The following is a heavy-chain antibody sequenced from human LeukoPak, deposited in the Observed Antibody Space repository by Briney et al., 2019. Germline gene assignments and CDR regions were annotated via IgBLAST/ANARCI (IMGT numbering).Heavy chain of an antibody. CDR2: IYYSGST. J-gene: IGHJ4*02. CDR3: ARGFLVSGFDY. CDR1: GGSISSYY. V-gene: IGHV4-59*01. D-gene: IGHD6-6*01. Sequence: SSETLSLTCTVSGGSISSYYWSWIRQPPGKGLEWIGYIYYSGSTNYNPSLKSRVTISVDTSKNQFSLKLSSVTAADTAVYYCARGFLVSGFDYWGQGTLVTVSS.